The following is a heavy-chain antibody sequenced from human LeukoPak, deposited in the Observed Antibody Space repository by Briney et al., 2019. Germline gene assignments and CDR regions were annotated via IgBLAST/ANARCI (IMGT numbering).Heavy chain of an antibody. J-gene: IGHJ4*02. Sequence: SETLSLTCAVYGGSFSGYYWSWIRQPPGKGLEWIGEINHSGSTNYNPSLKSRVTISVETSKNQFSLKLSSVTAADTAVYYCARGRVTFDYWGQGTLVTVSS. CDR3: ARGRVTFDY. V-gene: IGHV4-34*01. CDR2: INHSGST. D-gene: IGHD2-21*02. CDR1: GGSFSGYY.